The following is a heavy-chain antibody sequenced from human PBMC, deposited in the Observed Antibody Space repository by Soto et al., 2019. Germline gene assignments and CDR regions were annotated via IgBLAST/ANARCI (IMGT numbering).Heavy chain of an antibody. CDR1: GGSFSGYT. Sequence: SETLSLTCAVYGGSFSGYTWSWIRQPPGKGLEWIGEINHSGSTNYNPSLKSRVTISVDTSKNQFSLKLSSVTAADTAVYYCARDRYYEFWSGYYGTFYYGMDVWGQGTTVTVSS. CDR2: INHSGST. J-gene: IGHJ6*02. D-gene: IGHD3-3*01. CDR3: ARDRYYEFWSGYYGTFYYGMDV. V-gene: IGHV4-34*01.